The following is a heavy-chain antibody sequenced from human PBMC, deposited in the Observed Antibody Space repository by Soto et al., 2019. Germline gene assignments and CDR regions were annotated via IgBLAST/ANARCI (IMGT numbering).Heavy chain of an antibody. V-gene: IGHV1-24*01. J-gene: IGHJ6*03. Sequence: ASVKVSCKVSGYTLTELSMHWVRQAPGKGLEWMGGFDPEDGETIYAQKFQGRVTMTEDTSTDTAYMELSSLRSEDTAVYYCATVYCSGGRCYPYYYYYYMDVWGKGTTVTVSS. CDR1: GYTLTELS. D-gene: IGHD2-15*01. CDR3: ATVYCSGGRCYPYYYYYYMDV. CDR2: FDPEDGET.